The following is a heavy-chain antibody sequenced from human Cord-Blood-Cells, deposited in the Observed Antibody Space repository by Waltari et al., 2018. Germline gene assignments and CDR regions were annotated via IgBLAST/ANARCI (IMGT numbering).Heavy chain of an antibody. V-gene: IGHV1-69*01. CDR3: ARESSSVVVPGFNWFDP. CDR2: IIPIFGTA. D-gene: IGHD2-2*01. CDR1: GRTFSRQS. J-gene: IGHJ5*02. Sequence: QVQLVQSGAEVKQPGSSVQVSCKASGRTFSRQSLSRLRPAAGPGLRWMGGIIPIFGTANYAQKFQGRVTITADESTSTAYMELSSLRSEDTAVYYCARESSSVVVPGFNWFDPWGQGTLVTVSS.